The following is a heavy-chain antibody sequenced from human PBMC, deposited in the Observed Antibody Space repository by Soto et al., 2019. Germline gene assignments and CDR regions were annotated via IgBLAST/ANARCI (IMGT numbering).Heavy chain of an antibody. CDR1: GFTFSSYA. CDR3: ATDAPNFDY. J-gene: IGHJ4*02. Sequence: GGSLRLSCAASGFTFSSYAMSWVRQAPGKGLEWASAISGSGGSTYYGDSVKGRCTISRDNPKNTLYLQMNSLRAEDTAVYYCATDAPNFDYWGQGTRVTVSS. V-gene: IGHV3-23*01. CDR2: ISGSGGST.